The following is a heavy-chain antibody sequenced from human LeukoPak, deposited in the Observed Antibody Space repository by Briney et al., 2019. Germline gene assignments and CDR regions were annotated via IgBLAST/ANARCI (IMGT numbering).Heavy chain of an antibody. CDR2: IKPSGGRT. CDR1: GYTFTIYY. Sequence: GASVTVSFTGSGYTFTIYYMHWVRQAPGQGRGRVGIIKPSGGRTSYAQKFQGRVTMTRDPSTSTVYMELSSLRSEDTAVYYCARERVGYYYDSSGYFGHDAFDIWGQGTMVTVSS. J-gene: IGHJ3*02. V-gene: IGHV1-46*01. CDR3: ARERVGYYYDSSGYFGHDAFDI. D-gene: IGHD3-22*01.